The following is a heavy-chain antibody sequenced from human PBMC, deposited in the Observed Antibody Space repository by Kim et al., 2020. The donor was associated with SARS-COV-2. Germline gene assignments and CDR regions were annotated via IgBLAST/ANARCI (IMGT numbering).Heavy chain of an antibody. CDR1: GFTFSSYA. J-gene: IGHJ4*02. Sequence: GGSLRLSCAASGFTFSSYAMSWVRQAPGKGLEWVSAISGSGGSTYYADSVKGRFTISRDNSKNTLYLQMNSLRAEDTAVYYCAKDQDIVLMVYAIDFYSSSGWGQGTLVTGSS. CDR3: AKDQDIVLMVYAIDFYSSSG. V-gene: IGHV3-23*01. D-gene: IGHD2-8*01. CDR2: ISGSGGST.